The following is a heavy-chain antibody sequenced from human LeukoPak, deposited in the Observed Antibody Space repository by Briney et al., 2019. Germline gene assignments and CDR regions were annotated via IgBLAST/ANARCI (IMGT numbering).Heavy chain of an antibody. Sequence: PGGSLRLSCAASGFTFSSYWMHWVRQAPGKGLVWVSRMRTDGTITTYADSVKGRFSISRDNAKNTLYLQVNSPRVEDTAVYYCAREGTGSYMDVWGKGTTVTVSS. V-gene: IGHV3-74*01. J-gene: IGHJ6*03. D-gene: IGHD1/OR15-1a*01. CDR1: GFTFSSYW. CDR2: MRTDGTIT. CDR3: AREGTGSYMDV.